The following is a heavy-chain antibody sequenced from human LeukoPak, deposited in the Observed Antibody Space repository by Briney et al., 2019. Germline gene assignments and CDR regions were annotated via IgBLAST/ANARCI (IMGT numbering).Heavy chain of an antibody. CDR2: IKQDGSEK. CDR1: GFTVSSYW. D-gene: IGHD3-16*01. J-gene: IGHJ6*03. Sequence: GGSLRLSCAASGFTVSSYWMSWVRQPPGKGLEWVANIKQDGSEKYYVDSVKGRFTISRDNAKNSLYLQMNSLRAEDTAVYYCARDPAGGYYMDVWGKGTTVTVSS. V-gene: IGHV3-7*01. CDR3: ARDPAGGYYMDV.